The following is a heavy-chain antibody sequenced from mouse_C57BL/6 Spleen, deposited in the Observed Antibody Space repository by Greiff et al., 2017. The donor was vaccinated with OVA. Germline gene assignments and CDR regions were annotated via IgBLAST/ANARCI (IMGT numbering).Heavy chain of an antibody. J-gene: IGHJ3*01. V-gene: IGHV1-26*01. D-gene: IGHD2-4*01. CDR3: ARSSIYYDYDWFAY. CDR1: GYTFTDYY. Sequence: VQLQQSGPELVKPGASVKISCKASGYTFTDYYMNWVKQSHGKSLEWIGDINPNNGGTSYNQKFKGKATLTVDKSSSTAYMELRSLTSEDSAVYYCARSSIYYDYDWFAYWGQGTLVTVSA. CDR2: INPNNGGT.